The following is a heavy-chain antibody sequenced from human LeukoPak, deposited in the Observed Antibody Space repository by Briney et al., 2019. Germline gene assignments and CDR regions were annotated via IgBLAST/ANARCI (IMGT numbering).Heavy chain of an antibody. V-gene: IGHV3-30*04. CDR3: AIGDGGTLDY. CDR1: GFTFSSYA. D-gene: IGHD2-15*01. J-gene: IGHJ4*01. CDR2: ISYDGSNK. Sequence: PGGSLRLSCAASGFTFSSYAMHWVRQAPVKGLEWVAVISYDGSNKYYADSVKGRFTISRDNSKNTLYLQMNSLRAEETAVYYFAIGDGGTLDYWGQGTLVT.